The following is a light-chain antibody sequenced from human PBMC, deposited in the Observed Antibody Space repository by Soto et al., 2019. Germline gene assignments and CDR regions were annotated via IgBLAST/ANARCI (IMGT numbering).Light chain of an antibody. Sequence: QSVLTQPPSVSAAPGQKVTISCSGSSSNIGNNSVSWYQQLPGTAPKLLIYDNNKRPSGIPDRFSGSKSGTSATLGITGLQTGDEADYHCGTWDNSLSAGVFSGGTKVTVL. CDR1: SSNIGNNS. J-gene: IGLJ2*01. V-gene: IGLV1-51*01. CDR3: GTWDNSLSAGV. CDR2: DNN.